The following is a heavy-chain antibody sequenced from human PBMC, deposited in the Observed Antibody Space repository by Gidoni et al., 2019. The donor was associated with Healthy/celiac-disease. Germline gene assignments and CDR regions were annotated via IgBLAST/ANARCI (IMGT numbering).Heavy chain of an antibody. V-gene: IGHV3-43*02. J-gene: IGHJ6*02. CDR1: GFTFDDYA. CDR3: AKALKGYYYYYGMDV. Sequence: EVQLVDSGGGVVQPGGSLSLSCASSGFTFDDYAMHWVRQAPGKGLEWVSLISGDGGSTYYADSVKGRFTISRDNSKNSLYLQMNSLRTEDTALYYCAKALKGYYYYYGMDVWGQGTTVTVSS. CDR2: ISGDGGST.